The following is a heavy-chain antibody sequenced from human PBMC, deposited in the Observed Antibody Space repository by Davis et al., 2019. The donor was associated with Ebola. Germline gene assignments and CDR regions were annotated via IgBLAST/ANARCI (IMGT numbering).Heavy chain of an antibody. V-gene: IGHV3-23*01. J-gene: IGHJ4*02. D-gene: IGHD6-19*01. CDR1: GFTFSSYA. CDR3: ARMGTDSSGWYYFDY. CDR2: ISGSGGST. Sequence: GESLKISCAGSGFTFSSYAMSWVRQAPGKGLEWVSAISGSGGSTYYADSVKGRFTISRDNSKNTLYLQMNSLRAEDTAVYYCARMGTDSSGWYYFDYWGQGTLVTVSS.